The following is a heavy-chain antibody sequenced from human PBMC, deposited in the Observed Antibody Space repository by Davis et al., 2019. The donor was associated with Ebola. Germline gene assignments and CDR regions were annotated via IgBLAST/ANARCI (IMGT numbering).Heavy chain of an antibody. Sequence: GGSLRLSCAASGFTVSSNYMNWVRQAPGKGLEWVSTVTSGGDSTYYADSVKGRFTISRDNSKNTLYLQMDSLRAEDTAVYYCAKISPDDYYFYGMDVWGQGTTVTVSS. V-gene: IGHV3-23*01. CDR2: VTSGGDST. J-gene: IGHJ6*02. CDR3: AKISPDDYYFYGMDV. CDR1: GFTVSSNY.